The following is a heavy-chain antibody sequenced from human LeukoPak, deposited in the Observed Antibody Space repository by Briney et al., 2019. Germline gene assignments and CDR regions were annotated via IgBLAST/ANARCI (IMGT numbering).Heavy chain of an antibody. J-gene: IGHJ4*02. CDR3: ARGGYSGSYRPFDY. D-gene: IGHD1-26*01. Sequence: PSETLSLTCTVSGGSISSYYWSWIRQPAGKGLEWIGRIYTSGSTNYNPSLKSRVTMSVDTSKNQFSLKLSSVTAADTAVYYCARGGYSGSYRPFDYWGQGTLVTVSS. CDR2: IYTSGST. V-gene: IGHV4-4*07. CDR1: GGSISSYY.